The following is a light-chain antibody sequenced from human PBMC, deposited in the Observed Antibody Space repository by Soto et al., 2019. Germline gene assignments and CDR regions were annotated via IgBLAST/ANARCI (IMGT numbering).Light chain of an antibody. CDR2: EVN. CDR1: YNL. V-gene: IGLV2-14*02. Sequence: QSVLTQPASVSGSPGQSITISCTGTYNLVSWYQQHPGKAPKLMIFEVNKRPSGVSYRFSGSKSGNTASLTISALQAEDEADYYCSSYTSSSTLYVVFGGGTKLTVL. J-gene: IGLJ2*01. CDR3: SSYTSSSTLYVV.